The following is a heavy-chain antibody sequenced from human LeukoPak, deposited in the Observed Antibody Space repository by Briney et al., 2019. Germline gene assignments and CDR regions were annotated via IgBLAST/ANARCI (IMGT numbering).Heavy chain of an antibody. D-gene: IGHD5-12*01. CDR1: GFTFSSYA. J-gene: IGHJ6*02. Sequence: GGSLRLSCAASGFTFSSYAMHWVRQAPGKGLGWVAVISYDGSNKYYADSVKGRFTISRDNSKNTLYLQMNSLRAEDTAVYYCARDRAVATPLTYYYYYGMDVWGQGTTVTVSS. CDR3: ARDRAVATPLTYYYYYGMDV. V-gene: IGHV3-30-3*01. CDR2: ISYDGSNK.